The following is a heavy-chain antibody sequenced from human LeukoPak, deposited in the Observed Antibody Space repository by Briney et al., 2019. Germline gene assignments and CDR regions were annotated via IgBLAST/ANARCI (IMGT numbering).Heavy chain of an antibody. CDR3: ARLGFMAAAGTGYFDY. Sequence: SETLSLTCTVSGGSISSYYWSWIRQPPGKGLEWIGYIYTSGSTNYNPSLKSRVTISVDTSKNQFSLKLSSVTAADTAVYYCARLGFMAAAGTGYFDYWGQGTLVTVSS. V-gene: IGHV4-4*09. CDR1: GGSISSYY. D-gene: IGHD6-13*01. J-gene: IGHJ4*02. CDR2: IYTSGST.